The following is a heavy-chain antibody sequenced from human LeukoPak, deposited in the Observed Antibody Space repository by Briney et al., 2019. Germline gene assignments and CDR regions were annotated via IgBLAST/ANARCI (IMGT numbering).Heavy chain of an antibody. D-gene: IGHD6-6*01. CDR2: ISAYNGNT. CDR1: GYTFTSYG. CDR3: ARSRGESIAARPGAFDI. Sequence: ASVKVSCKASGYTFTSYGISWVRQAPGQGLEWMGWISAYNGNTNYAQKLQGRVTMTTDTSTSTAYMELRSLRSDDTAVYYCARSRGESIAARPGAFDIWGQGTMVTVSS. V-gene: IGHV1-18*01. J-gene: IGHJ3*02.